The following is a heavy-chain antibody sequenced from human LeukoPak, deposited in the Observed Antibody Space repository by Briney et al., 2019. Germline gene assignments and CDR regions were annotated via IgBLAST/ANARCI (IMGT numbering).Heavy chain of an antibody. V-gene: IGHV3-23*01. CDR1: VFTFSSYA. CDR3: AKDLLPSHYDSRVLDY. D-gene: IGHD3-22*01. CDR2: IIGSGGST. Sequence: GGSLRLSCAASVFTFSSYAMSWVRQAPGKGLEWVSTIIGSGGSTYYADSVRGRFTISRDNSKNTLYLQMNSLRAEDTAVYYCAKDLLPSHYDSRVLDYWGQGTLVTVSS. J-gene: IGHJ4*02.